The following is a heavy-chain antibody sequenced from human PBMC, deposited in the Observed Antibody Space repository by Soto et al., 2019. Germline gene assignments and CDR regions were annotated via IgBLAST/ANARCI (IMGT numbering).Heavy chain of an antibody. D-gene: IGHD3-22*01. CDR1: GFTFRTYA. V-gene: IGHV3-23*01. Sequence: EVQLLESGGGLVQPGGSLRLSCAASGFTFRTYAMAWVRQAPGKGLEWVSSVNGPGSGVYQPDYVKGRFTISRDNFKNTLDPQMDGLRAEDTALYYCAKAFDCSGYTYERAFDYWGQGTLVTVSS. J-gene: IGHJ4*02. CDR3: AKAFDCSGYTYERAFDY. CDR2: VNGPGSGV.